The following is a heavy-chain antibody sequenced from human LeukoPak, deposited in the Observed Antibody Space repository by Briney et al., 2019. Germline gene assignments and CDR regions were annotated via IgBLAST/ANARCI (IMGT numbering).Heavy chain of an antibody. CDR3: AKDHYYGSVSDY. CDR1: GFTFSSYA. CDR2: ISGSGGST. D-gene: IGHD3-10*01. V-gene: IGHV3-23*01. J-gene: IGHJ4*02. Sequence: GGSLRLSCAASGFTFSSYAMSWVRQAPGKGLEWVSAISGSGGSTYYADSVKGRFTISRDNSKNTLYLQMNSPRAEDTAVYYCAKDHYYGSVSDYWGQGTLVTVSS.